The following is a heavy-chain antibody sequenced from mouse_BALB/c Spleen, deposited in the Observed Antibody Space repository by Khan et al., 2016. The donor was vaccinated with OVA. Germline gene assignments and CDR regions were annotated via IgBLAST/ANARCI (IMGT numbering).Heavy chain of an antibody. J-gene: IGHJ3*01. CDR3: ARRGYDYGRGALFAY. Sequence: QVQLQQSGPGLVQPSQSLSITCTVSGFSLDNYSVHWIRQSPGKGLEWLGVIWSAGSTDYNAAFISRLTITKDNSRSQVFFKVIKLRPNDTAIYYCARRGYDYGRGALFAYWGQGTLVTVSA. V-gene: IGHV2-2*02. CDR2: IWSAGST. D-gene: IGHD2-4*01. CDR1: GFSLDNYS.